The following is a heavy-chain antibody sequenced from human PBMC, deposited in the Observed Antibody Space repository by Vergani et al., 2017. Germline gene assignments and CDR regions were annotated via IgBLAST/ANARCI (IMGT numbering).Heavy chain of an antibody. J-gene: IGHJ3*02. D-gene: IGHD2-2*01. Sequence: EVQLVESGGGLVQPGGSLRLSCAASGFTFSDHYMDWVRQAPGKGLEWVGRTRNKANSYTTEYAASVKGRFTISRDDSKNSLYLQMNSLKIEDTAVYYCARLGYCSSTTCRQAFDIWGQGTTVTVSS. CDR2: TRNKANSYTT. CDR1: GFTFSDHY. V-gene: IGHV3-72*01. CDR3: ARLGYCSSTTCRQAFDI.